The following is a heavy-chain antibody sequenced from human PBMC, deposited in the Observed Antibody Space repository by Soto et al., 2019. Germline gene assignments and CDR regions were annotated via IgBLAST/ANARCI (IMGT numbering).Heavy chain of an antibody. D-gene: IGHD5-12*01. CDR2: INYNENA. V-gene: IGHV4-61*01. CDR3: ARDGHLRYDHGY. J-gene: IGHJ4*02. Sequence: SETLSLTCSVSGVSVRSGSYYWSWLRQSPGKGLEWIGDINYNENAYYNPSLSSRVSISLDTSKNQVSLTMRSVSAADTAVYYCARDGHLRYDHGYWGQGILVTVSS. CDR1: GVSVRSGSYY.